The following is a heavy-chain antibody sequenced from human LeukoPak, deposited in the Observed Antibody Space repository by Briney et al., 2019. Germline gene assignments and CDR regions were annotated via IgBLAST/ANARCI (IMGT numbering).Heavy chain of an antibody. CDR3: ARRAPGYNWFDP. V-gene: IGHV4-34*01. CDR2: INHSGST. Sequence: SETLSLTCAVYGGSFSGYYWSWIRQPPGKGLEWIGEINHSGSTNYNPSLKSRVTISVDTSKNQFSLKLSSVTAADTAVYYCARRAPGYNWFDPWGQGTLVTVSS. D-gene: IGHD1-14*01. J-gene: IGHJ5*02. CDR1: GGSFSGYY.